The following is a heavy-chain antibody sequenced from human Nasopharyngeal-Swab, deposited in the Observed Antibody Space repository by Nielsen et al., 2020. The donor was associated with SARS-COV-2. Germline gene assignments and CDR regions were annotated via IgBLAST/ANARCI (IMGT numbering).Heavy chain of an antibody. D-gene: IGHD5-12*01. V-gene: IGHV3-30-3*01. CDR2: ISYDGSNK. J-gene: IGHJ4*02. CDR3: ARSLGGYDYFDY. Sequence: VRQAQGKGLEWVAVISYDGSNKYYADSVKGRFTISRDNSKNTLYLQMNSLRAEDTAVYYCARSLGGYDYFDYWGQGTLVTVSS.